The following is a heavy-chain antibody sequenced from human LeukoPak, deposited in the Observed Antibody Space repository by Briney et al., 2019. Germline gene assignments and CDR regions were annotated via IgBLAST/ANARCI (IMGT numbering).Heavy chain of an antibody. CDR1: GYTFIGYY. CDR3: ARMRAEKKQWLVLREYYFDY. J-gene: IGHJ4*02. Sequence: ASVKVSCKASGYTFIGYYIHWVRQAPGQGLEWMGWISAYNGNTNYAQKLQGRVTMTTDTSTSTAYMELRSLRSDDTAVYYCARMRAEKKQWLVLREYYFDYWGQGTLVTVSS. V-gene: IGHV1-18*04. CDR2: ISAYNGNT. D-gene: IGHD6-19*01.